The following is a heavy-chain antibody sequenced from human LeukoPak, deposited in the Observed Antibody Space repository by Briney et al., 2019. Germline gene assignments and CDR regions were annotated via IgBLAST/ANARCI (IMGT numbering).Heavy chain of an antibody. V-gene: IGHV6-1*01. CDR3: ARNEIGTTYDAFGI. D-gene: IGHD1-1*01. Sequence: SQTLSLTCAISGDSVSSNSAAWNWIRQSPSRGLEWLGRTYFRSKWYNDYAVSVKSRIILNADTSKNHFSLQLNSVTPEDTAVYFCARNEIGTTYDAFGIWGQGTMVTVSS. CDR1: GDSVSSNSAA. CDR2: TYFRSKWYN. J-gene: IGHJ3*02.